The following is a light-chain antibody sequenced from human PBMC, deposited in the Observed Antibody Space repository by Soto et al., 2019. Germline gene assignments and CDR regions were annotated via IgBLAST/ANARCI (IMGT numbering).Light chain of an antibody. CDR2: AAT. Sequence: AIQMTQSPSSLSASVGDRVTITCRASQGIRNDLGWYQQKPGDAPKLLIYAATRLQTGVPSRFSGSGSGTDFTLTIRSLQPEDIATYYCLQDNTYPRTFGQGTKVEIK. J-gene: IGKJ1*01. CDR1: QGIRND. CDR3: LQDNTYPRT. V-gene: IGKV1-6*01.